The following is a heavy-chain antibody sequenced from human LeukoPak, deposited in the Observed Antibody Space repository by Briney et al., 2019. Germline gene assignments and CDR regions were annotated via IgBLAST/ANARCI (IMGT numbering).Heavy chain of an antibody. CDR3: ARWDRVAVAGRGGFDY. J-gene: IGHJ4*02. D-gene: IGHD6-19*01. V-gene: IGHV4-39*01. CDR1: GGSISSSCCY. CDR2: IYNSGSENA. Sequence: PSETLSLTRSVSGGSISSSCCYWGWLRQPPGKGLEWIASIYNSGSENAIYNPSHKRRVTISVDTSKNQFSLKLSSVTAADTAVYYCARWDRVAVAGRGGFDYWGQGTVVTVSS.